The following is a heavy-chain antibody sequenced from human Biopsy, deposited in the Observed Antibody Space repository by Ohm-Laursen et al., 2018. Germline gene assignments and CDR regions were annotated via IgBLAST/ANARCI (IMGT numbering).Heavy chain of an antibody. CDR2: FAPENGKT. J-gene: IGHJ1*01. CDR3: ATKLTGYFHH. CDR1: GYTLTALS. Sequence: ASVKVSCKVSGYTLTALSMHWVRQAPGRGLEWMGGFAPENGKTIYAQKFQGRITMTEDTSTDTAYMELRSLRSDDTAVYYCATKLTGYFHHWGQGTLVIVSS. V-gene: IGHV1-24*01. D-gene: IGHD3-9*01.